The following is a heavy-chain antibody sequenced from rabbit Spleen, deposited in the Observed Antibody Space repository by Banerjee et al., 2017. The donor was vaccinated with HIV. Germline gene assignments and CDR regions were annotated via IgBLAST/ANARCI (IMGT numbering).Heavy chain of an antibody. CDR3: ARDSGTSFSSYGMDL. D-gene: IGHD8-1*01. J-gene: IGHJ6*01. Sequence: QEQLVESGGGLVQPEGSLTLTCTASGFSFSSGYDMSWVRQAPGKGLEWIACIDSGSSGFTYSASWAKGRFSISKTSSTTVTLQMTSLTAADTATYFCARDSGTSFSSYGMDLWGPGTLVTVS. V-gene: IGHV1S45*01. CDR1: GFSFSSGYD. CDR2: IDSGSSGFT.